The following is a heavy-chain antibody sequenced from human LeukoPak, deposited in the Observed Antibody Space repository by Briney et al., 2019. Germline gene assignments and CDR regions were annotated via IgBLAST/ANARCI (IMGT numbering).Heavy chain of an antibody. CDR3: ARDSGNALYYFDY. CDR2: ISSSASST. J-gene: IGHJ4*02. D-gene: IGHD2-8*01. CDR1: VFTFSSYA. V-gene: IGHV3-64*01. Sequence: GGSLRLSCAASVFTFSSYAMHWVRQAPWKGLEYLSAISSSASSTYYASSVKGRFTISRDNSKNTLYLLMGSLRAEDMAVYYCARDSGNALYYFDYWGPGTLVTVSS.